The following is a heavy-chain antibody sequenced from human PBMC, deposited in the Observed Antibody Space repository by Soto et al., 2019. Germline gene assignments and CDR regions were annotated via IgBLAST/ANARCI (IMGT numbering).Heavy chain of an antibody. CDR1: GGAISSYY. J-gene: IGHJ6*03. CDR2: IYYSGST. Sequence: SETLSLTCTVSGGAISSYYRSWIRQPPGKGLEWIGYIYYSGSTNYNPSLKSRVTISVDTSKNQFSLKLSSVTATDTAVYYCARHTDTIFGVVSYYMVVWAKGTTVTVSS. D-gene: IGHD3-3*01. CDR3: ARHTDTIFGVVSYYMVV. V-gene: IGHV4-59*08.